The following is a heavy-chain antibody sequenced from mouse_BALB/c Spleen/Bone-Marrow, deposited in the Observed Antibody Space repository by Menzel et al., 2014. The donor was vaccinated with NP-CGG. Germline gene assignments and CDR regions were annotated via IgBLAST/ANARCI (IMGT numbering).Heavy chain of an antibody. V-gene: IGHV14-3*02. D-gene: IGHD1-1*01. CDR3: ARYYYGSSLFDY. CDR2: IDPANGNT. CDR1: GFNIKDTY. Sequence: VQLQQSGAELVKPGASVKLSCTASGFNIKDTYMHWVKQRPEQGLEWIGRIDPANGNTKYDPKFQGKATITADTSSNTAYLQLSSLTSEDTAVYYCARYYYGSSLFDYWGQGTTLTVSS. J-gene: IGHJ2*01.